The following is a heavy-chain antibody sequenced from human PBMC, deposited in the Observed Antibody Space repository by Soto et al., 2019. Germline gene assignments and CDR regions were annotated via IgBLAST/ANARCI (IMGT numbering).Heavy chain of an antibody. J-gene: IGHJ4*02. Sequence: GGSLRLSCAASGFTFSSYAMSWVCQAPGKGLEWVSYIGKSGSTYYADSVRGRFTVSRDNAKNSLYLQMTSLRAEDTALYYCAREEIDCGGDCFEYWGRGTLVTVSS. CDR2: IGKSGST. CDR1: GFTFSSYA. V-gene: IGHV3-48*03. D-gene: IGHD2-21*01. CDR3: AREEIDCGGDCFEY.